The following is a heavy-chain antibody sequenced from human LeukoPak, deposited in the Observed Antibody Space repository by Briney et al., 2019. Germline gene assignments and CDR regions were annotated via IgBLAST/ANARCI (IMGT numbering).Heavy chain of an antibody. CDR3: ARGDYYDGGGRNWFDP. J-gene: IGHJ5*02. Sequence: SETLSLTCTVSGGSMSDYYWSFIRQPAGKGLEWVGRIHTSWTTYFNPSLKSRVTMSVDTSKNQFSLRLTSMTAADTAVYFCARGDYYDGGGRNWFDPWGQGTLVTVSS. CDR2: IHTSWTT. V-gene: IGHV4-4*07. D-gene: IGHD3-16*01. CDR1: GGSMSDYY.